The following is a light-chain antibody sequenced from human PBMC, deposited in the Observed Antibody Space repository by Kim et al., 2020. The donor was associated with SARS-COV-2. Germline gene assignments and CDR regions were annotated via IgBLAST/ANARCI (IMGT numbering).Light chain of an antibody. CDR2: QDS. CDR1: KLGDKY. Sequence: SYELTQPPSVSVSPGQTASITCSGEKLGDKYACWYQQKPGQSPVLVIYQDSKRPSGIPERFSGPNSGNTATLTISGTQAMDEADYYCQAWDSSTGVFGGGTQLTVL. CDR3: QAWDSSTGV. V-gene: IGLV3-1*01. J-gene: IGLJ3*02.